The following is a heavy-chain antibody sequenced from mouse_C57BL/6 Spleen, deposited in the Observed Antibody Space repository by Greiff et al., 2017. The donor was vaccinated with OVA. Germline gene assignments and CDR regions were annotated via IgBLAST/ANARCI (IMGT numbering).Heavy chain of an antibody. CDR1: GYTFTDYY. CDR3: ARNDRGWFAY. V-gene: IGHV1-76*01. J-gene: IGHJ3*01. CDR2: IYPGSGNT. Sequence: VQLQQSGAELVRPGASVKLSCKASGYTFTDYYINWVKQRPGQGLEWIARIYPGSGNTYYNEKFKGKATLTAEKSSSTAYMQLSSLTSEDSAVYFCARNDRGWFAYWGQGTLVTVSA.